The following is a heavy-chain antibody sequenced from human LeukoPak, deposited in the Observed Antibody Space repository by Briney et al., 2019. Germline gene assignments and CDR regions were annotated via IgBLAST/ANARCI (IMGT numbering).Heavy chain of an antibody. CDR1: GFSFRTHS. Sequence: GGSLRLSCAASGFSFRTHSMKWVRQAPGKGLEWVSSITSFGSDIYYADSVKGRFTISRDDGKNSLYLQMNSLGAEDPAVYYCARAHDFWSGYGGNYMDVWGKGTTVTVSS. D-gene: IGHD3-3*01. CDR3: ARAHDFWSGYGGNYMDV. J-gene: IGHJ6*03. CDR2: ITSFGSDI. V-gene: IGHV3-21*01.